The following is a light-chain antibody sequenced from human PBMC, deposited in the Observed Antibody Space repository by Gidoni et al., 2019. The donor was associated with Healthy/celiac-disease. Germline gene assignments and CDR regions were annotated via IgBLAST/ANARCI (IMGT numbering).Light chain of an antibody. V-gene: IGKV1D-8*01. CDR1: QGISNY. J-gene: IGKJ2*01. CDR3: QQYYSFPPA. CDR2: AAS. Sequence: VIWLTQSPSLLSASTGDRVTISCRMSQGISNYLAWYQQKPGKAPELLIYAASTLQSGVPSRFSGSGSGTDFTLTISCRQSEEFATYYCQQYYSFPPAFGQGTKLEIK.